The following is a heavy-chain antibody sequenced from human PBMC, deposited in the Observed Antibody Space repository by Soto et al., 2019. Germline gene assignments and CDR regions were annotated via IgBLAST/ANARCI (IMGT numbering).Heavy chain of an antibody. J-gene: IGHJ6*02. Sequence: PSETLSLTCTVSGGSISSSSYYWGWIRQPPGKGLEWIGSIYYSGSTYYNPSLKSRVTISVDTSKNQFSLKLSSVTAADTAVYYCARSIAAAGALGMDVWGQGTTVTVSS. CDR3: ARSIAAAGALGMDV. CDR2: IYYSGST. V-gene: IGHV4-39*07. D-gene: IGHD6-13*01. CDR1: GGSISSSSYY.